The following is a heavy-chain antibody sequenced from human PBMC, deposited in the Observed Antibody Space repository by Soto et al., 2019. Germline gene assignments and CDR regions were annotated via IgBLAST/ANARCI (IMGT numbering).Heavy chain of an antibody. D-gene: IGHD2-15*01. J-gene: IGHJ4*02. V-gene: IGHV3-9*01. CDR2: ISWHSCSI. Sequence: EVQLVDSGGGLVQPARSLSLSCAASGFPLDDYAMHWVQQPAGKGIEWVSGISWHSCSIVYQDSVKARFTISRDNAKNSLYPQMNSLRSEDTALYYCAKDRGMVMSSDIDYWGQGTVVSVSS. CDR1: GFPLDDYA. CDR3: AKDRGMVMSSDIDY.